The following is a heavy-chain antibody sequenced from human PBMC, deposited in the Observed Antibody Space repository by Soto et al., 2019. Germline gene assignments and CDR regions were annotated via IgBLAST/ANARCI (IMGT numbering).Heavy chain of an antibody. CDR2: IYPSDSDT. D-gene: IGHD3-3*01. V-gene: IGHV5-51*01. J-gene: IGHJ4*02. CDR1: GYNFAGYW. Sequence: GESLKISCKGSGYNFAGYWIAWVRQMPGKGLELMGIIYPSDSDTRYRPSFQGQVTISADKSISSTYLQWSSLRASDTAMYYCARGGVSTRTFDYWGQGTPVTVSS. CDR3: ARGGVSTRTFDY.